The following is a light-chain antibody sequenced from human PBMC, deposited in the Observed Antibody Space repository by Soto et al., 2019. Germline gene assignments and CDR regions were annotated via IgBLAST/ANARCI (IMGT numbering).Light chain of an antibody. CDR1: SSDVGRYNR. V-gene: IGLV2-18*01. Sequence: QSVLTQPPSVSVSPGQSVTISCTGASSDVGRYNRVSWYQQSPGTAPKLLSYEVRNRPSGVPDRFSGSRSANTASLTISGLQAEDEADYYCSLYTTNSTFVFGAGTKLTVL. CDR3: SLYTTNSTFV. CDR2: EVR. J-gene: IGLJ1*01.